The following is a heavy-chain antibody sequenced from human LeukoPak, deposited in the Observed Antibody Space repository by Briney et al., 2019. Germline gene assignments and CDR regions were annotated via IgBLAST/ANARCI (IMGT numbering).Heavy chain of an antibody. Sequence: SETLSLTCAVYSGSFSDYYWNWIRQPPGKGLEWIGVINHTGSTNYNPSLKSRVTISVDTSKNQFSLKLSSVTAADTAVYYCARTITMVRGVIPYFDYWGQGTLVTVSS. V-gene: IGHV4-34*01. CDR3: ARTITMVRGVIPYFDY. CDR1: SGSFSDYY. J-gene: IGHJ4*02. CDR2: INHTGST. D-gene: IGHD3-10*01.